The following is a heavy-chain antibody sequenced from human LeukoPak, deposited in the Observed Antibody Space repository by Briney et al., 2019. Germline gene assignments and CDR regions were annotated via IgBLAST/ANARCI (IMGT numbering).Heavy chain of an antibody. V-gene: IGHV4-39*01. CDR2: IYYSGRT. CDR3: ARIYCSSTSCNGEGFDP. D-gene: IGHD2-2*01. CDR1: GGSISSSSYY. J-gene: IGHJ5*02. Sequence: SETLSLTCTVSGGSISSSSYYWGWIRQPPGKGLEWIGSIYYSGRTYYNPSLKSRVTISVDTSKNQFSLRLSSVTAADTAVYYCARIYCSSTSCNGEGFDPWGQGTLVTVSS.